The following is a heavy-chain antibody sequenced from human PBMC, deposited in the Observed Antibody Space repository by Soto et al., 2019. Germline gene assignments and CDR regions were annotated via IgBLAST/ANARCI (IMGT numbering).Heavy chain of an antibody. Sequence: ASVKVSCKASGYTFRSYGISWVRQAPGQGLEWMGWISGYNGNTHYSQKFQGKVTMTTDTSTSTAYMELSSLRSEDTAVYYCAREREYQLLFYMDVWGKGTTVTVSS. J-gene: IGHJ6*03. CDR3: AREREYQLLFYMDV. CDR1: GYTFRSYG. CDR2: ISGYNGNT. V-gene: IGHV1-18*01. D-gene: IGHD2-2*01.